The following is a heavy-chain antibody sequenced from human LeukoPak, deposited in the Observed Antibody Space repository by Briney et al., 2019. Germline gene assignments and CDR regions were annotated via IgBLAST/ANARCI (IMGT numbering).Heavy chain of an antibody. CDR3: ARGVTVTTGYYYYYMDV. CDR1: GGSFSGYY. J-gene: IGHJ6*03. D-gene: IGHD4-17*01. CDR2: INHSGST. Sequence: SETLSLTCAVYGGSFSGYYWSWIRQPPGKGLEWIGEINHSGSTNYNPSLKSRVTISVDTSKNQFSLKLSSVTAADTAVYYCARGVTVTTGYYYYYMDVWGKGTTVTISS. V-gene: IGHV4-34*01.